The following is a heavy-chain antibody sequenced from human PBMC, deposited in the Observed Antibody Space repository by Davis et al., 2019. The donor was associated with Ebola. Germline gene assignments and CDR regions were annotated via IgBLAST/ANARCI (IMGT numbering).Heavy chain of an antibody. J-gene: IGHJ5*02. CDR3: ARERGAHYYDSSGYPDP. D-gene: IGHD3-22*01. Sequence: ASVKVSCKASGYTFTSYGISWVRQAPGQGLEWMGWINPNSGDTNYAEKFQGRVTMTRDTSISTAYMELSRLRSDDTAVYYCARERGAHYYDSSGYPDPWGQGTLVTVSS. CDR1: GYTFTSYG. V-gene: IGHV1-2*02. CDR2: INPNSGDT.